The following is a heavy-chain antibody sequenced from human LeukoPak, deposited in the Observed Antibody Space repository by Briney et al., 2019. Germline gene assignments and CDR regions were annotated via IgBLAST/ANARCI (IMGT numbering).Heavy chain of an antibody. CDR2: ISSNGGST. CDR3: ARDIGESYFDY. D-gene: IGHD4-17*01. V-gene: IGHV3-64*01. CDR1: GFTFSSYA. Sequence: GGSLRLSCAASGFTFSSYAMHWVRQAPGKGLEYVSAISSNGGSTYYANSVKGRFTISRDNSKNTLYLQMGSLRAEDMAVYYCARDIGESYFDYWGQGTLVTVSS. J-gene: IGHJ4*02.